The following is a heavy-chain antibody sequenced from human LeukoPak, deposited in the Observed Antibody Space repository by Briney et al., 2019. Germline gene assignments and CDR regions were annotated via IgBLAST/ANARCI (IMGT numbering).Heavy chain of an antibody. V-gene: IGHV1-69*13. J-gene: IGHJ4*02. D-gene: IGHD1-26*01. CDR2: IIPIFGTA. Sequence: ASVTVSCTASGGTFSSYAISWVRQAPGQGLEWMGGIIPIFGTANYAQKFQGRVTITADESTSTAYMELSSLRSEDTAVYYCASMEYSGSYYAQDYWGQGTLVTVSS. CDR1: GGTFSSYA. CDR3: ASMEYSGSYYAQDY.